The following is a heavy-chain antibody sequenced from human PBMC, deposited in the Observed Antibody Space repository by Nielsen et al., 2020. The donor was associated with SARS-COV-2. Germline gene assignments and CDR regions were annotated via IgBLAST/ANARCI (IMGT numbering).Heavy chain of an antibody. D-gene: IGHD3-10*01. Sequence: WIRQPPGKWLEWVSYISSSGSTIYYADSVKGRFTISRDNAKNSLYLQMNSLRAEDTAVYYCARDARFYYYGSGSYSDYYYYGMDVWGQGTTVTVSS. CDR3: ARDARFYYYGSGSYSDYYYYGMDV. V-gene: IGHV3-48*03. CDR2: ISSSGSTI. J-gene: IGHJ6*02.